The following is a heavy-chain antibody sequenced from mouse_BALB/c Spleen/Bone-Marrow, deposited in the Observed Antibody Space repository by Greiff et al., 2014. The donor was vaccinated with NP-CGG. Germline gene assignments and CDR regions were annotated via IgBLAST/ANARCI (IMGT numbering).Heavy chain of an antibody. CDR3: TRSRRAMDH. V-gene: IGHV1S81*02. CDR2: INPSNGGT. Sequence: QVQLQQPGAELVKPGASVKLSCKASGYTFTSYYMCWVKQRPGQGLEWIGEINPSNGGTNFNEKFKSKATLTVDKSSSTAYMSLSSLISEDSAVHYCTRSRRAMDHWGQGTSVTVSS. J-gene: IGHJ4*01. D-gene: IGHD2-12*01. CDR1: GYTFTSYY.